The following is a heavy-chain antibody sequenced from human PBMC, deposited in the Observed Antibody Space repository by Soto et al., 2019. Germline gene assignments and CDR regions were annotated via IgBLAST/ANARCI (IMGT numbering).Heavy chain of an antibody. J-gene: IGHJ4*02. CDR2: ISYDGSNR. CDR3: AKLPVRKLSGGSYGFDY. V-gene: IGHV3-30*18. D-gene: IGHD5-18*01. Sequence: QVQLVESGGGVVQPGRSLRLSCAASGFTFSDYGMHWVRQAPGKGLEWVALISYDGSNRYYADSVKGRFTISRDISKNTLYLQMNNLRAEDTAMYYCAKLPVRKLSGGSYGFDYWGQGTLVTVSS. CDR1: GFTFSDYG.